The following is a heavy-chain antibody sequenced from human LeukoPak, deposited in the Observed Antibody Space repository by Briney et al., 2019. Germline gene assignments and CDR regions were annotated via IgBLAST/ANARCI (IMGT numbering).Heavy chain of an antibody. V-gene: IGHV3-30*01. J-gene: IGHJ4*02. CDR2: VSFDGKIE. Sequence: GGSLRLSSAASGFTFRHYSMHWVRQAPGKGLEWVAVVSFDGKIEYYADSVKGRFSISRDNSNSTLYLQMDSLRPDDTGLYYCVRARVTRGLGYWGQGTPVTVS. CDR1: GFTFRHYS. D-gene: IGHD3-16*01. CDR3: VRARVTRGLGY.